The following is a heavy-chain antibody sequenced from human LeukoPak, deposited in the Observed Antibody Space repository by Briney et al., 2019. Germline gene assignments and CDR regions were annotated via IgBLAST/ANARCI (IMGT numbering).Heavy chain of an antibody. V-gene: IGHV3-9*01. Sequence: GGSPRLSCAASGFTFDDYAMHWVRQAPGKGLEWVSGISWNSGSIGYADSVKGRFTISRDNAKNSLYLQMNSLRAEDTALYYCAKDKGTGYCSSTSCLGYAFDIWGQGTMVTVSS. CDR2: ISWNSGSI. CDR1: GFTFDDYA. D-gene: IGHD2-2*03. J-gene: IGHJ3*02. CDR3: AKDKGTGYCSSTSCLGYAFDI.